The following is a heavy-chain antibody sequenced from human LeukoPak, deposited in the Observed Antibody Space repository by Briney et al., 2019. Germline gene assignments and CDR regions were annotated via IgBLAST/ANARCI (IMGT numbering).Heavy chain of an antibody. Sequence: ASVKVSCKASGGTFSSYAISWVRQAPGRGLEWMGWISAYNVNTNYAQKLQGRVTMTTDTSTSTAYMELRSLRSDDTAVYYCARDQWPYWYFDLWGRGTLITVSS. J-gene: IGHJ2*01. CDR3: ARDQWPYWYFDL. CDR1: GGTFSSYA. D-gene: IGHD2-8*01. CDR2: ISAYNVNT. V-gene: IGHV1-18*01.